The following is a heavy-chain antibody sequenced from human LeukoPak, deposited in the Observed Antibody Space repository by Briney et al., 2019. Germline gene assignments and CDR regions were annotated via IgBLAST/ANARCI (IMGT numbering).Heavy chain of an antibody. CDR3: AASSSYYTLYLGY. J-gene: IGHJ4*02. V-gene: IGHV4-34*01. D-gene: IGHD3-3*01. CDR2: INHSGST. Sequence: PSETLSLTCAVYGGSFSGYYWSWIRQPPGKGLEWIGEINHSGSTNYNPSLKSRVTISVDMSKNQFSLKLSSVTAADTAVYYCAASSSYYTLYLGYWGQGILVTVSS. CDR1: GGSFSGYY.